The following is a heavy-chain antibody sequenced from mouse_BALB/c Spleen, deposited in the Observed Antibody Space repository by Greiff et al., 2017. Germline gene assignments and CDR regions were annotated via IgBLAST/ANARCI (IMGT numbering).Heavy chain of an antibody. D-gene: IGHD2-4*01. J-gene: IGHJ3*01. CDR2: ILPGSGST. V-gene: IGHV1-9*01. CDR3: ARWSYDYAGAWFAY. Sequence: VKLQESGAELMKPGASVKISCKATGYTFSSYWIEWVKQRPGHGLEWIGEILPGSGSTNYNEKFKGKATFTADTSSNTAYMQLSSLTSEDSAVYYCARWSYDYAGAWFAYWGQGTLVTVSA. CDR1: GYTFSSYW.